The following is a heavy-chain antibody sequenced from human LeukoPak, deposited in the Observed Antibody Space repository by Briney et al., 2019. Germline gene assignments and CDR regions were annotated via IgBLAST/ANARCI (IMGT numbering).Heavy chain of an antibody. Sequence: SETLSLTCTVSGGSISSSSYYWSWVRPPPGKGLEWIGSIHYSGTTFYKPALKSRVTISVDTSKNQFSLKLSSVTAADTAVYYCAGEISSTCHHWGQGTLVTVSS. CDR1: GGSISSSSYY. V-gene: IGHV4-39*01. J-gene: IGHJ1*01. CDR3: AGEISSTCHH. D-gene: IGHD2/OR15-2a*01. CDR2: IHYSGTT.